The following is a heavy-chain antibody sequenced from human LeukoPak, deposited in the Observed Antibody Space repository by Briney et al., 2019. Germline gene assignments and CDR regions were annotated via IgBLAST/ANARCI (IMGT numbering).Heavy chain of an antibody. V-gene: IGHV3-23*01. CDR2: VSGNVGST. CDR1: GFIFTPYA. Sequence: GGSLRLSCAASGFIFTPYAMTWVRQAPGKGLEWVSSVSGNVGSTYYADSVKGRFTISRDTSKKTLYLQMNSLRAEDTAVYYCVKDISGDYGGMDYWGQGTLVTVSS. D-gene: IGHD4-17*01. CDR3: VKDISGDYGGMDY. J-gene: IGHJ4*02.